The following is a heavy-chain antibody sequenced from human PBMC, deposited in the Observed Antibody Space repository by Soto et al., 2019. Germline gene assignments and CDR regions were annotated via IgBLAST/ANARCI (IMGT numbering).Heavy chain of an antibody. V-gene: IGHV1-2*04. J-gene: IGHJ5*02. Sequence: ASVKVSCKASGYTFTGYYMHWVRQAPGQGLEWMGWINPNSGGTNYAQKFQGWVTMTRDTSISTAYMELSRLRSDDTAVYYCARALRGCSSTSCHATKFDPWGQGTLVTVYS. CDR1: GYTFTGYY. CDR2: INPNSGGT. D-gene: IGHD2-2*01. CDR3: ARALRGCSSTSCHATKFDP.